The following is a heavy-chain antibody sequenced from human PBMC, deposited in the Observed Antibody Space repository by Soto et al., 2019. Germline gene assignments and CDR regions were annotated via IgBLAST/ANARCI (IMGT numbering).Heavy chain of an antibody. CDR3: ARPFDSSGRFDS. Sequence: GESLKISCKGSGYSFTSYWIDWVRQMPEKGLEWMGIIYPGDSDTRYSPSFQGQVTISADKSISTAYLQWSSLKASDTALYFCARPFDSSGRFDSWGQGTLVTVSS. CDR1: GYSFTSYW. J-gene: IGHJ5*01. D-gene: IGHD6-19*01. V-gene: IGHV5-51*01. CDR2: IYPGDSDT.